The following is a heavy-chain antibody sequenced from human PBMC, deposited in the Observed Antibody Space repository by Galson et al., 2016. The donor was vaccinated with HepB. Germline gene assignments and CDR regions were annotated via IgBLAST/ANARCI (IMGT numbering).Heavy chain of an antibody. CDR3: AKDLPVMGDVIVPLVEPADF. CDR1: GYTFTEYF. V-gene: IGHV1-2*04. J-gene: IGHJ4*02. Sequence: SVKVSCKAFGYTFTEYFIYWVRQAPGQGLECMGWINPNSGGTNYAQKFQGWVTLTRVTSISTAYLELNSLRTEDTAVYYCAKDLPVMGDVIVPLVEPADFWGQGTLVTVSS. D-gene: IGHD3-16*02. CDR2: INPNSGGT.